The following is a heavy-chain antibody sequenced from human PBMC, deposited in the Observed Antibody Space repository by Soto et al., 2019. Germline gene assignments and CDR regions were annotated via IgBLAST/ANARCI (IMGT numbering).Heavy chain of an antibody. CDR3: ARDSMTDAFDI. CDR2: IYHSGST. V-gene: IGHV4-30-2*01. Sequence: PSETLSLTCAVSGCSISSGGYSWSWIRQPPGKGLEWIGYIYHSGSTYYNPSLKSRVTISVDRSKNQFSLKLSSVTAADTAVYYCARDSMTDAFDIWGQGTMVTVSS. J-gene: IGHJ3*02. CDR1: GCSISSGGYS.